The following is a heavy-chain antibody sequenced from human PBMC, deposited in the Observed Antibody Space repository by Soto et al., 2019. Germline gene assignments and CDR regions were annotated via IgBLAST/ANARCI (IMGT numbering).Heavy chain of an antibody. J-gene: IGHJ6*02. V-gene: IGHV3-30*18. CDR2: ISYDGSNK. CDR1: GITFSSYG. CDR3: AKSLEGDV. Sequence: GGSLRLSCAASGITFSSYGMDWVRQAPGKGLEWVAVISYDGSNKYYADSVKGRFTISRDNSKNTLYLQMNSLRAEDTAVYYCAKSLEGDVWGQGTTVTVSS.